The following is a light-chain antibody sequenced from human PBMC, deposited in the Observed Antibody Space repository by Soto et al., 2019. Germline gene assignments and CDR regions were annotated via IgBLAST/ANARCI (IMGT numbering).Light chain of an antibody. CDR2: DVS. CDR1: SSDVGGYNY. Sequence: QSVLTQPASVSGSPGQSITISCTGTSSDVGGYNYVSWYQQHTGKAPKFMIYDVSNRPSGVSSRFSGSKSGNTASLTISGLQAEDEADYFCSSYTSTSTYVIFGEGTKVTVL. V-gene: IGLV2-14*01. J-gene: IGLJ2*01. CDR3: SSYTSTSTYVI.